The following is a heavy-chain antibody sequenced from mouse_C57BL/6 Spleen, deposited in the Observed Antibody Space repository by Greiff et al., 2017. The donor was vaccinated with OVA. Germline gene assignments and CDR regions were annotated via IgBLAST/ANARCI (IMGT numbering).Heavy chain of an antibody. J-gene: IGHJ2*01. CDR2: IDPSDSYT. V-gene: IGHV1-50*01. CDR1: GYTFTSYW. CDR3: ARSDGAFDY. Sequence: QVQLQQSGAELVKPGASVKLSCKASGYTFTSYWMQWVKQRPGQGLEWIGEIDPSDSYTNYNQKFKGKATLTVDTSSSTAYMQLSSLTSEDSAVYYCARSDGAFDYWGQGTTLTVSS.